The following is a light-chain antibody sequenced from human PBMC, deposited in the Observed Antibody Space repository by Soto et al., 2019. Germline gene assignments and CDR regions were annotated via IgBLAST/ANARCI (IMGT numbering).Light chain of an antibody. CDR2: DAS. V-gene: IGKV3-11*01. CDR1: QSISNY. Sequence: EIVLTQSPVTLSLSPGERATLSCRGSQSISNYLTWYQQEPGQAPRLIIYDASNRATGIPARFSGSGSGPEFTRTISSLEPEDFEVYYCQQRSNWTITFCQGTRLENK. CDR3: QQRSNWTIT. J-gene: IGKJ5*01.